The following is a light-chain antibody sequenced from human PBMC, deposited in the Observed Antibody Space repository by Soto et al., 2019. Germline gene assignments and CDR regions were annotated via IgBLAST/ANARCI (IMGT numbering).Light chain of an antibody. CDR1: QSISSW. V-gene: IGKV1-5*03. J-gene: IGKJ2*01. CDR2: KAS. Sequence: DIQMTQSPSTLSACVGDRVTLTCRASQSISSWLAWYQQKPGKAPKLLIYKASSLGSGVPARFSGSGSGTEFTLTISSLQPDDFAAYYCQQYNSYPGTFGQGTKLEIK. CDR3: QQYNSYPGT.